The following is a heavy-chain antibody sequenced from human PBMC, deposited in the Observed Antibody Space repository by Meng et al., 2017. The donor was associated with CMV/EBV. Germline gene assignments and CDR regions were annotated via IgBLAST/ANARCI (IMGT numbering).Heavy chain of an antibody. V-gene: IGHV1-46*01. CDR2: INPSGGST. J-gene: IGHJ4*02. Sequence: ASVKVSCKASGYTFTSYYMHWVRQAPGQGLEWMGIINPSGGSTSYAQKFQGRVTMTRDTSTSTVYMELSSLRSEDTAVYYCARVPHSSNDSSGSLGYWGQGTLVTVSS. CDR1: GYTFTSYY. D-gene: IGHD3-22*01. CDR3: ARVPHSSNDSSGSLGY.